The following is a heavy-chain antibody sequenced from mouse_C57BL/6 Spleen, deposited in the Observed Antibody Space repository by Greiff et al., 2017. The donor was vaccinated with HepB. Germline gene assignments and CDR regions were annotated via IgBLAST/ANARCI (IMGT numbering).Heavy chain of an antibody. CDR2: TNPTNGRT. CDR3: ARIKKIVATYFDD. J-gene: IGHJ2*01. V-gene: IGHV1S81*02. D-gene: IGHD1-1*01. CDR1: GYTFTSYW. Sequence: VQLQQSGAELVKAGASVKMSCKASGYTFTSYWMHWVKQRLGQGLEWFAETNPTNGRTYYNEKFKSKATLTVDKSSSTAYMLLSGPTFEDSAVYSCARIKKIVATYFDDWGECTTLTVAS.